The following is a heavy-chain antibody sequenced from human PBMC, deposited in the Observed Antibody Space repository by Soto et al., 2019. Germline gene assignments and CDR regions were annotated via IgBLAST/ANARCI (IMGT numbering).Heavy chain of an antibody. CDR1: GGFVSSGNYY. D-gene: IGHD1-1*01. V-gene: IGHV4-34*01. CDR3: ARVERGTATTVVDAFDI. Sequence: QEQLQQWGAGLLKPSETLSLTCAVYGGFVSSGNYYWSWIRQPPGKGLEWIGEMSHSGGTHFNPSLNSRVTISVHTSKNQFSLKMSSVTAADTALYYCARVERGTATTVVDAFDIWGPGTMVTVSS. J-gene: IGHJ3*02. CDR2: MSHSGGT.